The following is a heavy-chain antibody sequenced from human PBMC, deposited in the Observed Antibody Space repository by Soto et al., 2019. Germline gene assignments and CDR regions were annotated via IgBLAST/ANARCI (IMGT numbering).Heavy chain of an antibody. D-gene: IGHD4-17*01. CDR3: ARSLLIPYGDRYIDV. J-gene: IGHJ2*01. CDR2: ISASSQTT. V-gene: IGHV3-23*01. CDR1: GFTFSNYA. Sequence: GGALRLSCAASGFTFSNYAMSWVRQAPGMGLEWVSSISASSQTTTYADSVKGRFTISRDTSKNTLFLNMSSLRAEDTALYVCARSLLIPYGDRYIDVWGRGTLIIVS.